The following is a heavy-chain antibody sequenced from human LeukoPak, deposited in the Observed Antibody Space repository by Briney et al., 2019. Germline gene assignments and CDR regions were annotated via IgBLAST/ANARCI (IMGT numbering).Heavy chain of an antibody. CDR2: IYYSGST. CDR1: GGSISSGGYY. CDR3: ARATYYYDSSGYYFDY. Sequence: SQTLSLTCTVSGGSISSGGYYWSWIRQHPGKGLEWIGYIYYSGSTYYNPSLKSRVTISVDTSNNQFSLKLSSVTAADTAVYYCARATYYYDSSGYYFDYWGQGTLVTVSS. V-gene: IGHV4-31*03. D-gene: IGHD3-22*01. J-gene: IGHJ4*02.